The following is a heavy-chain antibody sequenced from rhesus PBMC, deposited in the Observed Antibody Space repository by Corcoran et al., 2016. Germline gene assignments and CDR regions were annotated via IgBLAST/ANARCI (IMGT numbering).Heavy chain of an antibody. D-gene: IGHD4-35*01. J-gene: IGHJ4*01. CDR1: GGSISSSY. CDR3: ARDDYGNSDY. V-gene: IGHV4-169*02. CDR2: IYGSGSST. Sequence: QLQLQESGPGLVKPSETLSVTCAVSGGSISSSYWSWIRQAPGKGLEWIGYIYGSGSSTNYNPSLKSRGTLSVDTSKNQLSLKLSSVTTADTAVYYWARDDYGNSDYWGQGVLVTVSS.